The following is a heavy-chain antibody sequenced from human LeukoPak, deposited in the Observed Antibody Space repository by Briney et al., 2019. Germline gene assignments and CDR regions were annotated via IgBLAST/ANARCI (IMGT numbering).Heavy chain of an antibody. CDR1: GYTFTSYD. J-gene: IGHJ4*02. V-gene: IGHV1-8*01. Sequence: ASVKVSCKASGYTFTSYDINWVRQATGQGLEWMGWMNPNSGDTGYVQKFQGRVTMTRDTSISTAYMEVSSLRSEDTAVYYCARGGFGSGSYSDYWGQGTLVTVSS. CDR2: MNPNSGDT. CDR3: ARGGFGSGSYSDY. D-gene: IGHD3-10*01.